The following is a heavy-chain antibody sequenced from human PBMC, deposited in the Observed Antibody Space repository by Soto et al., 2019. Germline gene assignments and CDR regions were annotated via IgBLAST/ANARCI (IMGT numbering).Heavy chain of an antibody. CDR2: MFYTATT. Sequence: SETLSLTCSVSGGSISSGDYYWSWIRQPPGKGLEWIGYMFYTATTYYKPSTKSRITISMDTSKHQFPMRLTSVTAADTAEYHCARVVRFCSSPSCRGRNWFDPWGQRTRFTV. CDR3: ARVVRFCSSPSCRGRNWFDP. D-gene: IGHD2-2*01. V-gene: IGHV4-30-4*01. CDR1: GGSISSGDYY. J-gene: IGHJ5*02.